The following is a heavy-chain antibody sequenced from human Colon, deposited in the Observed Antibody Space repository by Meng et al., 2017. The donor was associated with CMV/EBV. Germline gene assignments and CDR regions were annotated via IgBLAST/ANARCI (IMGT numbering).Heavy chain of an antibody. CDR3: AREESSGGYVVDY. J-gene: IGHJ4*02. D-gene: IGHD6-19*01. V-gene: IGHV1-2*02. CDR2: INTNSGGT. Sequence: ASVMVSSNASGYTFTGYYMHWLRQAPAQGLEWMGWINTNSGGTNYAQKVQGRVTMTRDTSISTAYMELSRLRSDDTAVYYCAREESSGGYVVDYWGQGTLVTVSS. CDR1: GYTFTGYY.